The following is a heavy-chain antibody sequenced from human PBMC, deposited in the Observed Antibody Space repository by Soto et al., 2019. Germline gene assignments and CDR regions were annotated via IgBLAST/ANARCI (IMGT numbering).Heavy chain of an antibody. Sequence: SEPLSLTCPVSGPSLSSAHYYWTWIRRHPGRGLEWIGYGNSYSNPSLRSRVTIALDTYKNQFSLSLRSLTAADAAVYYCARGKRYSDSGSYVRGAYDIWGRGTLVTVSS. J-gene: IGHJ3*02. D-gene: IGHD3-22*01. CDR2: GNS. CDR3: ARGKRYSDSGSYVRGAYDI. CDR1: GPSLSSAHYY. V-gene: IGHV4-31*03.